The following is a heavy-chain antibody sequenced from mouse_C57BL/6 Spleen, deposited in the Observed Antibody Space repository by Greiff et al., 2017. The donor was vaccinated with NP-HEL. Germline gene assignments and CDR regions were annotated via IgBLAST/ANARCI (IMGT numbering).Heavy chain of an antibody. V-gene: IGHV1-22*01. J-gene: IGHJ4*01. Sequence: EVQLQESGPELVKPGASVKMSCKASGYTFTDYNMHWVKQSHGKSLEWIGYINPNNGGTSYNQKFKGKATLTVNKSSSTAYMELRSLTSEDSAVYYCARKGLRRGDYYAMDYWGQGTSVTVSS. CDR1: GYTFTDYN. CDR3: ARKGLRRGDYYAMDY. CDR2: INPNNGGT. D-gene: IGHD2-4*01.